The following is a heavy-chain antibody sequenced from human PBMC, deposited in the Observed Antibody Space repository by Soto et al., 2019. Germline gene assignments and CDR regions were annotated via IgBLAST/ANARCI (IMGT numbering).Heavy chain of an antibody. Sequence: GGSLRLSCAASGFTFSSYAMSWVRQAPGKGLEWVSAISGSSSSTYYADSVKGRFTISRDNAKNTLYLQMNSLRAEDTAVYYCARARTYYDFWSGPPDAFDIWGQGTMVTVSS. J-gene: IGHJ3*02. V-gene: IGHV3-21*01. CDR2: ISGSSSST. CDR1: GFTFSSYA. CDR3: ARARTYYDFWSGPPDAFDI. D-gene: IGHD3-3*01.